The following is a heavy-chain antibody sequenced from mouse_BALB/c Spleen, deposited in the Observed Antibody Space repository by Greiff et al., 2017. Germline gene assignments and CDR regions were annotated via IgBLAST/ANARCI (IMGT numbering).Heavy chain of an antibody. Sequence: DVKLVESGGGLVKPGGSLKLSCAASGFTFSSYAMSWVRQTPEKRLEWVATISSGGSYTYYPDSVKGRFTISRDNAKNTLYLQMSSLRSEDTAMYYCARQGPDGYWFAYWGQGTLVTVSA. J-gene: IGHJ3*01. CDR1: GFTFSSYA. CDR3: ARQGPDGYWFAY. CDR2: ISSGGSYT. D-gene: IGHD2-3*01. V-gene: IGHV5-9-3*01.